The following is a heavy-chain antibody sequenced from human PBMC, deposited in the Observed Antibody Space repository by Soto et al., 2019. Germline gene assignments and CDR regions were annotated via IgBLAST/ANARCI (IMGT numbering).Heavy chain of an antibody. Sequence: EVQLLESGGGLVQPGESLRLSCVTSGFTFSSYAMSWVRQAPGKGLEWVSAIRGSDSTTYYADSVKGRFTISRDNSRNTLQLQMDSLRVEDTAVYYCAKTLLSTSWYGLHDYGSQGTLVTVSS. CDR3: AKTLLSTSWYGLHDY. CDR1: GFTFSSYA. D-gene: IGHD6-13*01. J-gene: IGHJ4*02. CDR2: IRGSDSTT. V-gene: IGHV3-23*01.